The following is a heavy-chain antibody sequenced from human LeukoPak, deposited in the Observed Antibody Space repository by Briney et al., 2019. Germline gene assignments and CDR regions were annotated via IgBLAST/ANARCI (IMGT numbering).Heavy chain of an antibody. J-gene: IGHJ4*02. CDR2: ISGSGGNT. CDR1: DFTFRPYP. V-gene: IGHV3-23*01. CDR3: AKAAFSRTSYFDY. D-gene: IGHD3-3*02. Sequence: GGPLRLSWDASDFTFRPYPMGGVGKPQGKGLDWVSAISGSGGNTYYADSVKGRFTISRDNSKNTLYLQMDSLRADDTAVYYCAKAAFSRTSYFDYWGQGTLVTASS.